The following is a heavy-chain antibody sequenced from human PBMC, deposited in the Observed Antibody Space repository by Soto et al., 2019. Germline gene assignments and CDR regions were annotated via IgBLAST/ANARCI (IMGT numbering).Heavy chain of an antibody. CDR1: GDSISSYY. Sequence: HVQLQESGPGLVKPSETLSLICTVCGDSISSYYWSWIRQPPGKGLEWIGFIYYTGSTNYNPSLKSRVTISVDTSKNQLSLKLSSVTAADTAVYYCARRAGAVPGRIDFWGQGTLVTVSS. V-gene: IGHV4-59*08. D-gene: IGHD6-19*01. CDR3: ARRAGAVPGRIDF. J-gene: IGHJ4*02. CDR2: IYYTGST.